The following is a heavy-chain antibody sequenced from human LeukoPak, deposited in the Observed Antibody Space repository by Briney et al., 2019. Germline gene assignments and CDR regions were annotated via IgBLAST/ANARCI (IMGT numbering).Heavy chain of an antibody. CDR3: ARADFYGSGSHPPGGFDY. CDR2: ISYDGSNT. CDR1: GFTFSSYG. J-gene: IGHJ4*02. D-gene: IGHD3-10*01. V-gene: IGHV3-30*03. Sequence: PGGSLRLSCAASGFTFSSYGMHWVRQAPGKGLEWVAFISYDGSNTYYADSVKGRFTISRDSSKNTLHLQMSSLRAEDTAVYYCARADFYGSGSHPPGGFDYWGQGTLVTVSS.